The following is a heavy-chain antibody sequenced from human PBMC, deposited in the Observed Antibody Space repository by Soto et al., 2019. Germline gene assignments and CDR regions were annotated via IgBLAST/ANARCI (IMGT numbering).Heavy chain of an antibody. CDR3: ARGDCTNGVCYLNYYYGMDV. CDR1: GYIFTNYG. J-gene: IGHJ6*02. V-gene: IGHV1-18*01. CDR2: ISAYNGNT. Sequence: QVQLVQSGGEVKKPGASVKVSCKTSGYIFTNYGVGWVRQAPGQGLEWMGWISAYNGNTNYAQNLQGRVTLTTDTATSSGFMELRSLRSYDTAVYYCARGDCTNGVCYLNYYYGMDVWGQGTTVTVSS. D-gene: IGHD2-8*01.